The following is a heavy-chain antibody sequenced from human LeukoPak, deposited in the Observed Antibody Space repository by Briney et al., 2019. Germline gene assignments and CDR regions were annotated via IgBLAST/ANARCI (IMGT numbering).Heavy chain of an antibody. CDR2: IIPIFGTA. CDR3: ARCGVYCTNGVCFPDLHGMDV. J-gene: IGHJ6*02. Sequence: SVKVSCKASGGTFSSYAISWVRQAPGQGLEWMGGIIPIFGTANYAQKFQGRVTITADESTSTAYMELSSLRSEDTAVYYCARCGVYCTNGVCFPDLHGMDVWGQGTTVTVSS. V-gene: IGHV1-69*13. CDR1: GGTFSSYA. D-gene: IGHD2-8*01.